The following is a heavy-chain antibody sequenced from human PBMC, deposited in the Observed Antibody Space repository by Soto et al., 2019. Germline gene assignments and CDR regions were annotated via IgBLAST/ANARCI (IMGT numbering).Heavy chain of an antibody. CDR2: IFSNDEK. Sequence: SGPTLVNPTETLTLTCTVSGFSLSNPRMGVSWIRQPPGKALEWLAHIFSNDEKSYSTSLKSRLTISRDTSKSQVVLTMTNMDPVDTATYYCARIQRISMIVVSKPYFDYWGQVALVTVSS. V-gene: IGHV2-26*01. J-gene: IGHJ4*02. CDR3: ARIQRISMIVVSKPYFDY. D-gene: IGHD3-22*01. CDR1: GFSLSNPRMG.